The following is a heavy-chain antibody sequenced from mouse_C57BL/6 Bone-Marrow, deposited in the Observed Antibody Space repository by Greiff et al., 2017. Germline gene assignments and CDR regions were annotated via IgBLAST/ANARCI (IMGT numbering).Heavy chain of an antibody. V-gene: IGHV1-85*01. CDR2: IYPRDGST. CDR3: ASGPLVGSSDV. Sequence: QVQLKESGPELVKPGASVKLSCKASGYTFTSYDINWVKQRPGQGLEWIGWIYPRDGSTKYNEKFKGKATLTVDTSSSTAYMERHSLTSEDSAVYFCASGPLVGSSDVWGTGTTVTVSS. J-gene: IGHJ1*03. D-gene: IGHD1-1*01. CDR1: GYTFTSYD.